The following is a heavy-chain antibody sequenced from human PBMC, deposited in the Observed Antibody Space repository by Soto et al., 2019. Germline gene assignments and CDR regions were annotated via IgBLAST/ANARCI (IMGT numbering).Heavy chain of an antibody. Sequence: QAPLVQSGAEVKKPGASVKVSCQAGGYTFADYGISWVRQAPGQGLEWMGWIGPYNGNTNYAQNLQDRVTMTTDTSTNTAYMELRSLRSDDTALYYCARCCCSVGSCYTCWHFDLWGRGALLTVSS. CDR1: GYTFADYG. CDR3: ARCCCSVGSCYTCWHFDL. D-gene: IGHD2-15*01. J-gene: IGHJ2*01. V-gene: IGHV1-18*01. CDR2: IGPYNGNT.